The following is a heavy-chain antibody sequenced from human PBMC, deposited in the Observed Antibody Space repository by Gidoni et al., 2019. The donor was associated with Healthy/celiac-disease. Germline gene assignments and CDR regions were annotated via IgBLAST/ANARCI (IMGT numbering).Heavy chain of an antibody. Sequence: EVQLVESGGGLVQPGGSLRLSCAASGFTFSSYSMHWVRQAPGKGLEWVSYISSSSSTIYYADSVKGRFTISRDNAKNSLYLQMNSLRAEDTAVYYCARIRFLEWLLYSAPAQYYYGMDVWGQGTTVTVSS. CDR3: ARIRFLEWLLYSAPAQYYYGMDV. D-gene: IGHD3-3*01. V-gene: IGHV3-48*01. J-gene: IGHJ6*02. CDR1: GFTFSSYS. CDR2: ISSSSSTI.